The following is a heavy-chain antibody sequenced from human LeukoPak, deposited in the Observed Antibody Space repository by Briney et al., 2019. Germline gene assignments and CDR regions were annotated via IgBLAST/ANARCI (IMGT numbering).Heavy chain of an antibody. CDR3: ARDQYYDSKGWFDP. CDR2: ISAYNGNT. J-gene: IGHJ5*02. Sequence: ASVTVSCTASGYTFTSDGISWVRQAPGQGLEWMGWISAYNGNTNYAQKLQGRVTMTTDTSTSTAYMELRSLRSDDTAVYYCARDQYYDSKGWFDPWGQGTLVTVSS. D-gene: IGHD3-22*01. V-gene: IGHV1-18*01. CDR1: GYTFTSDG.